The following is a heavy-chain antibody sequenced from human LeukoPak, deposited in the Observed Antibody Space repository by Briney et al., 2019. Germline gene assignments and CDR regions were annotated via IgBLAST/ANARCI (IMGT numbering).Heavy chain of an antibody. V-gene: IGHV4-34*01. CDR3: ARGLGGGNSVYFDL. Sequence: SETLSLTCAVYDVSLSAYYWSWIRQPPGKGLEWIGEINHGGSANYNPTLQSRVTISVDMSKNQFSLKLSSVTAADTAVYYCARGLGGGNSVYFDLWGRGTLVIVSS. CDR2: INHGGSA. J-gene: IGHJ2*01. D-gene: IGHD4-23*01. CDR1: DVSLSAYY.